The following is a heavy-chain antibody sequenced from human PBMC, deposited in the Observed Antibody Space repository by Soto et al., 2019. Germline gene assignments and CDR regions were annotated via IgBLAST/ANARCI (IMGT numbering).Heavy chain of an antibody. D-gene: IGHD1-26*01. CDR2: IKNSGTT. V-gene: IGHV4-39*01. CDR3: ARHGITGSYYDAFDI. J-gene: IGHJ3*02. CDR1: GCPIRTSLCH. Sequence: SDPLSPTSTLSGCPIRTSLCHWGWIRQPPGEGLEWIASIKNSGTTFYNPYLKSRINISVDKSQNQFALKLRSVTAAETAVYYCARHGITGSYYDAFDIWGQGTMVT.